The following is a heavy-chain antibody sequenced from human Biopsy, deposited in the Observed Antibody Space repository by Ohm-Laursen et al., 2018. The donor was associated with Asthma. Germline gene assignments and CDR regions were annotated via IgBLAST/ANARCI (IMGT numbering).Heavy chain of an antibody. CDR3: ASDFPKDYVRYNFQF. CDR2: HDHEEGGT. D-gene: IGHD4-17*01. CDR1: GYSLTDLS. Sequence: GASVTVSCQLSGYSLTDLSMHWVRLAPGQGLEWMGGHDHEEGGTVNARRFQGRVTMTEDTSTDTAYMELSSLSSDDTAVYYCASDFPKDYVRYNFQFWGQGTLVTVSS. V-gene: IGHV1-24*01. J-gene: IGHJ4*02.